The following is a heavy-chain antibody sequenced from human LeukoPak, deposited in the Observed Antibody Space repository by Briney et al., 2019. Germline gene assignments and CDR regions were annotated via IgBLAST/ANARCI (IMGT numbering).Heavy chain of an antibody. CDR1: GFTFSNYA. V-gene: IGHV3-23*01. CDR3: AARDGYSSSWPTFDY. D-gene: IGHD6-13*01. J-gene: IGHJ4*02. Sequence: GGSLRLSCAASGFTFSNYAMSWVRQAPGKGLEWVSTITDSGGTTYYADSVKGRFTISRDNSKNTLYLQMNSLRAEDTAVYYCAARDGYSSSWPTFDYWGQGALVTVSS. CDR2: ITDSGGTT.